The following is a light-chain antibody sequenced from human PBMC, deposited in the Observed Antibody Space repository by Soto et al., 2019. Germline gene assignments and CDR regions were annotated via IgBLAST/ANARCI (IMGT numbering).Light chain of an antibody. Sequence: DIHMTQSPSSLSASVGDRVTITCRASLPIRIWLAWYQQKSGKAPKLLIYDASKLESGVPSRFSGSGSGTQCSLTISNLQPDDIATYYCRAYNSWWTCGQGTKV. J-gene: IGKJ1*01. CDR1: LPIRIW. CDR2: DAS. V-gene: IGKV1-5*01. CDR3: RAYNSWWT.